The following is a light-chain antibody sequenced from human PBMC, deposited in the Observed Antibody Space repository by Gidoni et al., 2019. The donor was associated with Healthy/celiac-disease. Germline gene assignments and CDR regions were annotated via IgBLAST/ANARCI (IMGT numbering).Light chain of an antibody. J-gene: IGKJ4*01. CDR1: QSISSY. Sequence: DIQMTQSPSSLSASVGDRVTITCRASQSISSYLNWYQQKPGKAPKLLIYAASSLQSGVPSRFSGGGSGTDFTLTISSLQPEDFASYYCQQIYSTPLTFGGGTRVEIK. V-gene: IGKV1-39*01. CDR3: QQIYSTPLT. CDR2: AAS.